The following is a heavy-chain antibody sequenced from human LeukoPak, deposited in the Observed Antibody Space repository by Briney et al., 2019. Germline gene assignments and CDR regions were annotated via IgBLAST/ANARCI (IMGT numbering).Heavy chain of an antibody. Sequence: ASVKVSCKSSGGTFSTYAINWVRQAPGQGLEWMGRVIPINDMANYTQKFQGRLTITADKFTSTAYMELSSLRSEDTAVYYCARDKRKYSSSSDWYFDLWGRGTLVTVSS. CDR3: ARDKRKYSSSSDWYFDL. CDR1: GGTFSTYA. V-gene: IGHV1-69*04. D-gene: IGHD6-6*01. J-gene: IGHJ2*01. CDR2: VIPINDMA.